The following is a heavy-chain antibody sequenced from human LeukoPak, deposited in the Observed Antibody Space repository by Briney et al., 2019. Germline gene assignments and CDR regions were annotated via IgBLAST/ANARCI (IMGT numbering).Heavy chain of an antibody. J-gene: IGHJ4*02. D-gene: IGHD2-15*01. V-gene: IGHV4-39*07. CDR2: IYYSGST. CDR1: GGSISSSSYY. CDR3: ARLYCSGGSCYPFDY. Sequence: SETLSLTCTVSGGSISSSSYYWGWLRQPPGKGLEWIGSIYYSGSTYYNPSLKSRVTISVDTSKNQFSLKLSSVTAADTAVYYCARLYCSGGSCYPFDYWGQGTLVTVSS.